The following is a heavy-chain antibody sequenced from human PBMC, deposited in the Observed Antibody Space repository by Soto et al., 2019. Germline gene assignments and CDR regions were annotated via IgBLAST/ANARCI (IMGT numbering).Heavy chain of an antibody. Sequence: QVQLQESGPGLVKPSQTLSLTCTVSGGSISSGDYYWSWIRQHPGKGLEWIGYIYYRGGTYYNPSLKSRVTISVDTSKNQFSLKLSSVTAADTAVYYCARWWSGSRQGFDPWGQGTLVTVSS. CDR3: ARWWSGSRQGFDP. CDR1: GGSISSGDYY. J-gene: IGHJ5*02. V-gene: IGHV4-31*03. CDR2: IYYRGGT. D-gene: IGHD3-3*01.